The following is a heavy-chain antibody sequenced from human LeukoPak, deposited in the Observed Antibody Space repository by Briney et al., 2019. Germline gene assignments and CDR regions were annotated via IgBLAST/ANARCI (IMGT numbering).Heavy chain of an antibody. CDR2: ISWNSGSI. CDR3: AKDIVQDSSGYFYYFDY. CDR1: GFSFDDYA. Sequence: GGSLRLSCAASGFSFDDYAMHWVRQAPGKGLEWVSGISWNSGSIGYADSVQGRFTISRDSAKNSLYPQMNSLRAEDTALYYCAKDIVQDSSGYFYYFDYWGQGTLVTVSS. V-gene: IGHV3-9*01. D-gene: IGHD3-22*01. J-gene: IGHJ4*02.